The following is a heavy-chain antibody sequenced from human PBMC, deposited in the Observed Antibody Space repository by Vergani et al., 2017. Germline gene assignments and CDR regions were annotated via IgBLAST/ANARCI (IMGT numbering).Heavy chain of an antibody. CDR3: AKAAVGSGSYYNLRGWFDP. J-gene: IGHJ5*02. Sequence: VQLVESGGGLVQPGRSLRLSCAASGFTFSSYAMHWVRQAPGKGLEWVAVISYDGSNKYYADSVKGRFTISRDNSKNTLYLQMNSLRAEDTAVYYCAKAAVGSGSYYNLRGWFDPWGQGTLVTVSS. D-gene: IGHD3-10*01. CDR2: ISYDGSNK. V-gene: IGHV3-30*14. CDR1: GFTFSSYA.